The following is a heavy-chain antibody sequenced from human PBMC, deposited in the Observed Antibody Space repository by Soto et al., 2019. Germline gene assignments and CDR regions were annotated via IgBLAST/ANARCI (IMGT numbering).Heavy chain of an antibody. D-gene: IGHD6-19*01. J-gene: IGHJ4*02. Sequence: GASVKVSCKASGYTFTSYYMHWVRQAPGQGLEWMGIINPSGGSTSYAQKFQGRVTMTRDTSTSTVYMELSSLRSEDTAVYYCARVLESGQWLVLFDYWGQGTLVTVSS. CDR3: ARVLESGQWLVLFDY. V-gene: IGHV1-46*03. CDR2: INPSGGST. CDR1: GYTFTSYY.